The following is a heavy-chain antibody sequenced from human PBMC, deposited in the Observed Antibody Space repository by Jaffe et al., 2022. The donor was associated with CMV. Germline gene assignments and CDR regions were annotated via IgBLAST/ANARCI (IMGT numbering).Heavy chain of an antibody. J-gene: IGHJ6*02. V-gene: IGHV3-15*01. CDR3: TTVNVDKHYYYYYYGMDV. CDR1: GFTFSNAW. Sequence: EVQLVESGGGLVKPGGSLRLSCAASGFTFSNAWMSWVRQAPGKGLEWVGRIKSKTDGGTTDYAAPVKGRFTISRDDSKNTLYLQMNSLKTEDTAVYYCTTVNVDKHYYYYYYGMDVWGQGTTVTVSS. CDR2: IKSKTDGGTT.